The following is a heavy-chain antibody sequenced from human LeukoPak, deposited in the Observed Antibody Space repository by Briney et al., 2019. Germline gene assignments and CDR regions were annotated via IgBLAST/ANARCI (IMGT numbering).Heavy chain of an antibody. V-gene: IGHV3-74*01. CDR2: INSDGSSI. Sequence: GGSLRLSCAASVFTLSSYWMHWVRQTPGKGLVWVSRINSDGSSIGYADSVEGRFTIARDNAKNTLYLKMNSLRAEDTAVYYCVRGKYYYDSSGSRLFDYWGQGTLVTVSS. D-gene: IGHD3-22*01. CDR1: VFTLSSYW. J-gene: IGHJ4*02. CDR3: VRGKYYYDSSGSRLFDY.